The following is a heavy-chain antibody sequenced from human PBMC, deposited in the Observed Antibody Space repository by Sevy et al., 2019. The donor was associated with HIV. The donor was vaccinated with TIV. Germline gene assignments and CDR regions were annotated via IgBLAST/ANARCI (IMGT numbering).Heavy chain of an antibody. V-gene: IGHV4-61*01. J-gene: IGHJ4*02. D-gene: IGHD3-10*01. CDR1: GGSVSSGSYY. CDR3: ARGSNYYGSGSYGTRGGVDY. CDR2: IYYSGST. Sequence: SETLSLTCTVSGGSVSSGSYYWSWIRQPPGKGLEWIGYIYYSGSTSYNPSLKSRVTISVDTSKNQFSLKLSSVTAADTAVYYCARGSNYYGSGSYGTRGGVDYWGQGTLVTVSS.